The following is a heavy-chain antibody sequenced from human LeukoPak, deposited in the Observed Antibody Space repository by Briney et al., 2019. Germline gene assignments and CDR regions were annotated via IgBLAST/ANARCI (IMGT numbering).Heavy chain of an antibody. V-gene: IGHV4-30-2*01. CDR3: ARGYDFWSGYNDI. CDR1: GGSISSGGYS. D-gene: IGHD3-3*01. CDR2: IYHSGST. Sequence: SETLSLTCAVSGGSISSGGYSWSWIRQPPGKGLEWIGYIYHSGSTYYNPSLKSRVTLSVDRSKNQFSLKLSSVTAADTAVYYCARGYDFWSGYNDIWGQGTMVTVSS. J-gene: IGHJ3*02.